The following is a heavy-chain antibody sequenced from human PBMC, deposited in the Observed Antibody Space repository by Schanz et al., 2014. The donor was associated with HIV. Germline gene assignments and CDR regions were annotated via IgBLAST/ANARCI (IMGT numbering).Heavy chain of an antibody. CDR2: VNHSGDT. J-gene: IGHJ4*02. CDR1: GGSISNNF. Sequence: VQLQESGPGLVKPSETLSLTCSVSGGSISNNFCNWIRQSPGKGLEWIAEVNHSGDTNYNPSLKSRVTKAVDTSKNQFSLKLDSVTAADTAVYYCARAKWPPRSRHFDFWGQGNLVTVSS. CDR3: ARAKWPPRSRHFDF. V-gene: IGHV4-59*12. D-gene: IGHD6-13*01.